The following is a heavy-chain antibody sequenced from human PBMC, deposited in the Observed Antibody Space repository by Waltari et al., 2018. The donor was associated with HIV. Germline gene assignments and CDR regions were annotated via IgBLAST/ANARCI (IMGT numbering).Heavy chain of an antibody. Sequence: EVQLVESGGGLVQPGGSLRLSCAASGFTFRCYEGSWVGQAPGKGLEWVSYISSSGSTIYYADSVKGRFTISRDNAKNSLYLQMNSLRAEDTAVYYCARNSGSYYGVDYWGQGTLVTVSS. J-gene: IGHJ4*02. CDR2: ISSSGSTI. D-gene: IGHD1-26*01. V-gene: IGHV3-48*03. CDR1: GFTFRCYE. CDR3: ARNSGSYYGVDY.